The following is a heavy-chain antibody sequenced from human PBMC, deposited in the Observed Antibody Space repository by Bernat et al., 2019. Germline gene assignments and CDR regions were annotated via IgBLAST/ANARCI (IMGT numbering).Heavy chain of an antibody. CDR2: IYSGGST. D-gene: IGHD6-19*01. CDR3: ARVGSGWYGTFDY. Sequence: EVQLVESGGGLVPPGGSLRLSCAASGFTVSSNYMSWVRQAPGKGLEWVSSIYSGGSTSYADSVKGRFTISRDNSKNTLYLQMNSLRAGDTAVYYCARVGSGWYGTFDYWGQGTLVTVSS. J-gene: IGHJ4*02. CDR1: GFTVSSNY. V-gene: IGHV3-66*01.